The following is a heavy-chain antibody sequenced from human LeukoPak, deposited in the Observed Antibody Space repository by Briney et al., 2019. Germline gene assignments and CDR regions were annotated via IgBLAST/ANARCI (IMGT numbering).Heavy chain of an antibody. CDR3: ARDRAPLTTMGYFDH. D-gene: IGHD4/OR15-4a*01. J-gene: IGHJ4*02. V-gene: IGHV3-30-3*01. CDR1: GFTFSTYA. CDR2: ISYDGSNK. Sequence: PGRSLRLSCAASGFTFSTYAMHWVRQAPGKGLEWVAVISYDGSNKYYADSVKGRFTISRDDSKNSLYLQMNSLRAEDTAVYYCARDRAPLTTMGYFDHWGQGTLVTVSS.